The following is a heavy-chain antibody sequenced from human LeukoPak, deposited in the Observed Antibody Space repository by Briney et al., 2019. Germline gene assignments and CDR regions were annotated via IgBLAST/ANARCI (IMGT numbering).Heavy chain of an antibody. CDR3: VRDWGYDSSGYWQKYFDT. J-gene: IGHJ4*02. CDR1: GFTVSSNS. V-gene: IGHV3-53*01. D-gene: IGHD3-22*01. CDR2: IYSGGST. Sequence: GGSLRLSCTVSGFTVSSNSMSWVRQAPGKGLEWVSFIYSGGSTHNSDSVKGRFTISRDNSKNTVYLQMNSLRAEDTAVYYCVRDWGYDSSGYWQKYFDTWGQGTLVTVSS.